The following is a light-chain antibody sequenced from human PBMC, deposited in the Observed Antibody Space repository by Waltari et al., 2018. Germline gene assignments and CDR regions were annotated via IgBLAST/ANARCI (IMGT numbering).Light chain of an antibody. J-gene: IGKJ1*01. V-gene: IGKV3-20*01. Sequence: EIVLTQSPGTLSLSPGERATLSCRASQSISRTLVWYQKKPGQAPRLLIYAASTRATGIPDRFSGSGSGTDFSLTISRLEPEDFAVYYCQHYLRLPVTFG. CDR3: QHYLRLPVT. CDR1: QSISRT. CDR2: AAS.